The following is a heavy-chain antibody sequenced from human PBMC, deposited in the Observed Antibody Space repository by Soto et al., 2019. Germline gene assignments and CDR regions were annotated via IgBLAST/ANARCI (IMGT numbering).Heavy chain of an antibody. Sequence: QVQLVQSGAEVKKPGASVKVSCKASGYTFTSYAMHWVRQAPGQRLEWMGWINAGNGNTKYSQKFQGRVTITRDTXXSTAYMELSSLRSEDTAVYYCARAGDYGDYAAFDIWGQGTMVTVSS. J-gene: IGHJ3*02. CDR3: ARAGDYGDYAAFDI. V-gene: IGHV1-3*01. CDR2: INAGNGNT. CDR1: GYTFTSYA. D-gene: IGHD4-17*01.